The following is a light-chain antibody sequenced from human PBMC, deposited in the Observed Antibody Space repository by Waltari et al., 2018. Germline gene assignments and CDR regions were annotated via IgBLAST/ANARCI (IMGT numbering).Light chain of an antibody. CDR2: GAT. CDR1: QSVSSNY. CDR3: QQYDSSLTWT. V-gene: IGKV3-20*01. Sequence: EIVLTQSPGTLSLSPGQRATLSCRASQSVSSNYLAWYQQKTGQAPRLLVYGATSRAAGIPDRFSGSGYGTDFTLTISSLEPEDFAVYYCQQYDSSLTWTFGHGTKVEIK. J-gene: IGKJ1*01.